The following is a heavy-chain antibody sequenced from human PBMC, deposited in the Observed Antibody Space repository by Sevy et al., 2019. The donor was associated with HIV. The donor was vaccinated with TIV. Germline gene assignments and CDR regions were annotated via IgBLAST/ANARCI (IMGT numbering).Heavy chain of an antibody. CDR1: GFTFSSYD. V-gene: IGHV3-48*01. D-gene: IGHD3-16*01. CDR2: ITTSGGTI. CDR3: ARDKMGGSFDI. J-gene: IGHJ3*02. Sequence: GGSLRLSCAASGFTFSSYDMNWVRQAPGKGQEWVSFITTSGGTIYYADSVKGRFTVSRDSAENSLYLQMNSLRVEDTAVYYCARDKMGGSFDIWGQGTMVTVSS.